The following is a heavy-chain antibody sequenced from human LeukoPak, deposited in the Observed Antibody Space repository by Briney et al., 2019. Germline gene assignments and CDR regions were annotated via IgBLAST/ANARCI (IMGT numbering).Heavy chain of an antibody. CDR3: AKVFEYSSSWREFGY. CDR2: IWYDGSNT. Sequence: PGGSLRLSCAASGFTFSSYGMHWVRQAPGKGLEWVAVIWYDGSNTYYADSVKGRFTISRDNSKNTLYLQMSSLRGEDTAVYYCAKVFEYSSSWREFGYWGQGTLVTVSS. D-gene: IGHD6-6*01. V-gene: IGHV3-33*06. J-gene: IGHJ4*02. CDR1: GFTFSSYG.